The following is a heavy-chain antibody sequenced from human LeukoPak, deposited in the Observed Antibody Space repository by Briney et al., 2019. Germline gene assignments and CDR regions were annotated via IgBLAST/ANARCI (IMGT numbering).Heavy chain of an antibody. CDR3: ARQPDQQPASFDY. D-gene: IGHD6-13*01. CDR1: GGSISSGSYY. V-gene: IGHV4-61*02. J-gene: IGHJ4*02. CDR2: IYTRGSI. Sequence: PSETLSLTCTVSGGSISSGSYYWSWIRQPAGKGLEWIGRIYTRGSINYNPSLKSRVTISIDTSKNQFSLQLNSVTPEDTAVYYCARQPDQQPASFDYWGQGTLVTVSS.